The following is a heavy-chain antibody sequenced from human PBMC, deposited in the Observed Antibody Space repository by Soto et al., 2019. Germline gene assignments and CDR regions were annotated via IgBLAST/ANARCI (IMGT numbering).Heavy chain of an antibody. CDR3: ARDQCSGGSCWQFDY. J-gene: IGHJ4*02. CDR1: GFTFNNYA. D-gene: IGHD2-15*01. CDR2: ISYDGSNK. V-gene: IGHV3-30-3*01. Sequence: GGSLRLSCAASGFTFNNYAMHWVRQAPGKGLEWVALISYDGSNKYYADSVKGRFTISRDNSKNTLYLQMNSLRAEDTAVYYCARDQCSGGSCWQFDYWGQGTLVTVSS.